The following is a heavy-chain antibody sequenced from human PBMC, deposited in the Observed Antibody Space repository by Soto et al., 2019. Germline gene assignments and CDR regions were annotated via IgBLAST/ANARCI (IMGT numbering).Heavy chain of an antibody. D-gene: IGHD4-17*01. V-gene: IGHV3-74*01. CDR3: ARPRTNYGDFGGPFDD. Sequence: EVQLVESGGGLVQPGGSLRLSCAASGFTFSDYWMHWLRQAPGKGLVWVSRLSPDGRSTSYADSVKGRFTISRDNAKNTLYLQMNSLRAEDTAVYYCARPRTNYGDFGGPFDDWGQGALVTVSS. CDR1: GFTFSDYW. J-gene: IGHJ4*02. CDR2: LSPDGRST.